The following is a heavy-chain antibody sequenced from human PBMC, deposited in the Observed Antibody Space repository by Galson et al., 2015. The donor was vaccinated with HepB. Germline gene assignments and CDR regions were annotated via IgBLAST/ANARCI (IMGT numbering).Heavy chain of an antibody. CDR1: GGSISSGGYY. CDR2: IYYSGST. J-gene: IGHJ2*01. Sequence: TLSLTCTVSGGSISSGGYYWSWIRQHPGKGLEWIGYIYYSGSTYYNPSLKSRVTISVDTSKNQFSLKLSSVTAADTAVYYCARGGGIYYDSSGSWYFDLWGRGTLVTVSS. CDR3: ARGGGIYYDSSGSWYFDL. D-gene: IGHD3-22*01. V-gene: IGHV4-31*03.